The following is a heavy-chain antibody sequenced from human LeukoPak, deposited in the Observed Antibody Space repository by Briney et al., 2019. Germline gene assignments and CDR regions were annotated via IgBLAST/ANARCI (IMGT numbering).Heavy chain of an antibody. CDR2: IFISGGT. Sequence: PSETLSLTCTVSGDSITSGSYYWSWIRQPAGKGLEWIGRIFISGGTNYNPSLRSRVTMSLDTSKNQFSLKLSSVTAADTAVYYCARDYDNSGYYHGGWGQGTLVTVSS. V-gene: IGHV4-61*02. CDR3: ARDYDNSGYYHGG. CDR1: GDSITSGSYY. D-gene: IGHD3-22*01. J-gene: IGHJ4*02.